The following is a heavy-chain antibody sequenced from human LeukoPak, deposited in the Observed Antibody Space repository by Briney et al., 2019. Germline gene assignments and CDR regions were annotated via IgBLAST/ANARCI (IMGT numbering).Heavy chain of an antibody. V-gene: IGHV3-23*01. CDR1: GFTFSSYA. CDR3: AKDRDTYGYVTSFDY. CDR2: ISGSDGRT. Sequence: PGGSLRLSWAASGFTFSSYAMSWVRRTPGQGLEWVSAISGSDGRTYCADSVKGRFTISRDNSKNTLYLQMNSLRADDTAVFYCAKDRDTYGYVTSFDYWGQGTLVTVSS. D-gene: IGHD5-18*01. J-gene: IGHJ4*02.